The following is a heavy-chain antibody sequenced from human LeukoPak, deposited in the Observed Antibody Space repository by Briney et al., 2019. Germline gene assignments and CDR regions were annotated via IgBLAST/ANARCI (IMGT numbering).Heavy chain of an antibody. J-gene: IGHJ3*02. CDR2: ISSRSSYT. CDR1: GFTFSSYD. D-gene: IGHD2-21*02. V-gene: IGHV3-21*05. CDR3: ARAPAPNCGGDCYPGAFDI. Sequence: GGSLRLSCAASGFTFSSYDMHWVRQAPGKGLEWVSYISSRSSYTKYADSVKGRFTISRDNAKNSLHLQMNSLRAEDTAVYYCARAPAPNCGGDCYPGAFDIWGQGTMVTVSS.